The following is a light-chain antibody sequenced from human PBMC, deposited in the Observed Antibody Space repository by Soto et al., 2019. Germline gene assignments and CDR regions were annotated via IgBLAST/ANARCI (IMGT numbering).Light chain of an antibody. J-gene: IGLJ1*01. CDR2: EVS. CDR3: SSYTSSSPDV. CDR1: SSDVGGYNY. V-gene: IGLV2-14*01. Sequence: QSVLTQPASVSGSPGQSITISCTGTSSDVGGYNYVSWYQQHPGKATKLMIYEVSNRPSGVSNRFSGSKSGNTAYLTISGLQAEDEADYYCSSYTSSSPDVFGTGTKVTVL.